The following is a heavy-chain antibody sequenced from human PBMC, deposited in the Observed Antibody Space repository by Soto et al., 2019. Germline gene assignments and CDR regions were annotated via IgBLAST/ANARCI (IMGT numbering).Heavy chain of an antibody. V-gene: IGHV1-18*01. CDR1: GYTFTSYD. Sequence: ASVKVSCKASGYTFTSYDISWVRQAPGQGLEWMGWISAYNGNTNYAQKLQGRVTMTTDTSTSTAYMELRSLRSDDTAVYYCARDSGSLGYYDFWSGYSNGYYYYGMDVWGQGTTVTVSS. CDR2: ISAYNGNT. CDR3: ARDSGSLGYYDFWSGYSNGYYYYGMDV. J-gene: IGHJ6*02. D-gene: IGHD3-3*01.